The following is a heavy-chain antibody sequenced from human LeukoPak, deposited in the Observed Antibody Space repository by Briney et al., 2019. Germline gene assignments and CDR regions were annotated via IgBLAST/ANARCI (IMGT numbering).Heavy chain of an antibody. CDR3: ANWRYCSSTSCHEDDY. D-gene: IGHD2-2*01. V-gene: IGHV3-23*01. CDR2: ISGSGGST. J-gene: IGHJ4*02. Sequence: PGGSLRLSCAASGFIFSDYILDWVRQAPGKGLEWVSAISGSGGSTYYADSVKGRFTISRDNSKNTLYLQMNSLRAEDTAVYYCANWRYCSSTSCHEDDYWGQGTLVTVSS. CDR1: GFIFSDYI.